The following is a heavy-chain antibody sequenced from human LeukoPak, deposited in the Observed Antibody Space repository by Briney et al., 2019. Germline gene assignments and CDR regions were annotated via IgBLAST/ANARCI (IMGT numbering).Heavy chain of an antibody. CDR2: IYPGDSDT. V-gene: IGHV5-51*01. CDR3: ATTPYYYDSSGRPPPYYFDY. CDR1: GYSFTSYW. D-gene: IGHD3-22*01. Sequence: GESLKISCKGSGYSFTSYWIGWVRQMPGKGPEWMGIIYPGDSDTRYSPSFQGQVTISADKSISTAYLQWSSLKASDTAMYYCATTPYYYDSSGRPPPYYFDYWGQGTLVTVSS. J-gene: IGHJ4*02.